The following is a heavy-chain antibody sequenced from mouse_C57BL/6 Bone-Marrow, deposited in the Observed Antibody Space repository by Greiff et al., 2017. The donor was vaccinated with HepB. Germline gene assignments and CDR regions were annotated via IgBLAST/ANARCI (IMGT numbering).Heavy chain of an antibody. CDR1: GYTFTSYW. J-gene: IGHJ2*01. CDR3: ARSWGHLDY. CDR2: IYPGSGST. D-gene: IGHD3-3*01. V-gene: IGHV1-55*01. Sequence: QVHVKQPGAELVKPGASVKMSCKASGYTFTSYWITWVKQRPGQGLEWIGDIYPGSGSTNYNEKFKSKATLTVDTSSSTAYMQLSSLTSEDSAVYYCARSWGHLDYWGQGTTLTVSS.